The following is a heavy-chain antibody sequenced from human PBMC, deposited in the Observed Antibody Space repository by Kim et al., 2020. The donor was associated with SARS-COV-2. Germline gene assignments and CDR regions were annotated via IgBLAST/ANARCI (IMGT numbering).Heavy chain of an antibody. CDR1: GAFISGYY. J-gene: IGHJ3*02. V-gene: IGHV4-59*01. Sequence: SETLSLICTISGAFISGYYWSWIRQPPGKGLEWIGYIYYSGSTNYNPSLKSRVTISVDTSKNQFSLKLSSVTAADTAVYYCARDGLGYCSGGSCPWAFDIWGQGTMVTVSS. CDR2: IYYSGST. D-gene: IGHD2-15*01. CDR3: ARDGLGYCSGGSCPWAFDI.